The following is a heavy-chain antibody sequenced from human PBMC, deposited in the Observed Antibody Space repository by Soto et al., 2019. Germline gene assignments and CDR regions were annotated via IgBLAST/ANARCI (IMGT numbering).Heavy chain of an antibody. Sequence: QVQLVESGGGVVQPGRSLRLSCAAYGFTFSSYGIHWVRQAPGKGLEWVAVISYDGSNKYYADSVKGRFTISRDNSKNTLYLQMNSLRAEDTAVYYCAKQVVPHTNAFDMWGQGTMVTVSS. CDR3: AKQVVPHTNAFDM. J-gene: IGHJ3*02. D-gene: IGHD2-2*01. CDR1: GFTFSSYG. V-gene: IGHV3-30*18. CDR2: ISYDGSNK.